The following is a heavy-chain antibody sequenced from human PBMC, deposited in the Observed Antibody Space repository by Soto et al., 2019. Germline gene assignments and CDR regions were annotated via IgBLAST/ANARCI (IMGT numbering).Heavy chain of an antibody. V-gene: IGHV1-69*13. Sequence: ASVKVSCKASGGTFSSYAISWVRQAPGQGLEWMGGIIPIFGTANYAQKFQGRVTITADESTSTAYMELSSLRSEDTAVYYCARPGPRSSSYYYYYYGMDVWGQGTTVTVSS. CDR2: IIPIFGTA. CDR1: GGTFSSYA. CDR3: ARPGPRSSSYYYYYYGMDV. J-gene: IGHJ6*02. D-gene: IGHD6-6*01.